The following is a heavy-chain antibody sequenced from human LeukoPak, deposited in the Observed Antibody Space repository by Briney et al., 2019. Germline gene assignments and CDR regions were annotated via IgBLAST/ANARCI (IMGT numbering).Heavy chain of an antibody. Sequence: SETLSLTCTVSGGSISSYYWSWIRQPPGKGLEWIGYIYYSGSTNYNPSLKSRVTISVDTSKSQFSLKLSSVTAADTAVYYCAREDYSSSWYYFDYWGQGTQVTVSS. CDR1: GGSISSYY. CDR2: IYYSGST. CDR3: AREDYSSSWYYFDY. D-gene: IGHD6-13*01. V-gene: IGHV4-59*01. J-gene: IGHJ4*02.